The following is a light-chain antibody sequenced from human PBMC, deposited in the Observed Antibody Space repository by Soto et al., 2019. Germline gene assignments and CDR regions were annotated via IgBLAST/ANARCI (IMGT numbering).Light chain of an antibody. J-gene: IGLJ7*01. V-gene: IGLV2-23*02. CDR3: CSYGGSSAV. CDR2: EVS. CDR1: SSDVGSHNL. Sequence: QSVLTQPASVSGSPGQSITISCTGTSSDVGSHNLVSWYQQHPGQAPKLMIYEVSKRPLGVSTRFSASKSGNTASLTISGLQADDEAYYYCCSYGGSSAVFGGGTQLTVL.